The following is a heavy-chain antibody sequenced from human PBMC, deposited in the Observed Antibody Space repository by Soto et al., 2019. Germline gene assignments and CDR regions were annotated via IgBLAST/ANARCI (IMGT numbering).Heavy chain of an antibody. CDR3: VRGYYDSSGYSNTFDL. D-gene: IGHD3-22*01. CDR2: IHYSGST. V-gene: IGHV4-59*01. CDR1: CASISSSY. Sequence: SETLSLTCTVSCASISSSYWSWIRQPPGKRLEWIGYIHYSGSTNYNPSLESRVTISVDTSKNQFSLKLSSVTAADTAVYYCVRGYYDSSGYSNTFDLWGQGTMVTVSS. J-gene: IGHJ3*01.